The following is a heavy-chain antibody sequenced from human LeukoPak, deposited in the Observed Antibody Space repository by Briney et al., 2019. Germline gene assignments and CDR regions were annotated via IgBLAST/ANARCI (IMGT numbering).Heavy chain of an antibody. V-gene: IGHV4-59*12. D-gene: IGHD3-10*01. CDR1: GGSISSYY. J-gene: IGHJ4*02. Sequence: PSETLSLTCTVSGGSISSYYWSWIRQPPGKGLEWIGYIYHSGSTNYNPSLKSRVTISVDKSKNQFSLKLSSVTAADTAVYYCAATRGTRAYWGQGTLVTVSS. CDR2: IYHSGST. CDR3: AATRGTRAY.